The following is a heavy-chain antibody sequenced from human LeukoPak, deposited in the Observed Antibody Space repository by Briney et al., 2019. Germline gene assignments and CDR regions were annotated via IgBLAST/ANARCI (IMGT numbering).Heavy chain of an antibody. V-gene: IGHV3-7*01. Sequence: GGSLRLSCAASGFTFSSYWMSWVRQDPGKGLEWVANIKQDGSEKYYVDSVKGRFTISRDNAKNSLYLQMNSLRAEDTAVYYCARPDRIWFGELLYYFDYWGQGTLVTVSS. J-gene: IGHJ4*02. CDR1: GFTFSSYW. D-gene: IGHD3-10*01. CDR3: ARPDRIWFGELLYYFDY. CDR2: IKQDGSEK.